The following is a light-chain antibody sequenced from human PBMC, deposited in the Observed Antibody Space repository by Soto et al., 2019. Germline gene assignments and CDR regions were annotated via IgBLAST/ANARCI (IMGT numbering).Light chain of an antibody. V-gene: IGKV3-15*01. CDR2: GAS. J-gene: IGKJ1*01. CDR1: QTINSD. CDR3: QESNNWPWT. Sequence: LMTQSPATLSVSPGETATLSCRASQTINSDLAWYQQKPGQAPRRLIYGASTRATGVPPRFSGTGSGTEFTLTISSLQSEDSAVYYCQESNNWPWTFGQGTKVEIK.